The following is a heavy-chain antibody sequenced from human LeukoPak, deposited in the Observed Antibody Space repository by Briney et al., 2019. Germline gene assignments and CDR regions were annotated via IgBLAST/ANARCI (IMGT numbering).Heavy chain of an antibody. D-gene: IGHD3-10*01. Sequence: GGSLTLSCAVSGFTFSDYYMSWIRQAPGKGLEWVSYISSSGSTIYYADSVKGRFTISRDNSKNTLYLQMNSLRAEDTAVYYCARCYTYGTTWFGGLDVWGQGTTVTVSS. J-gene: IGHJ6*02. CDR2: ISSSGSTI. CDR1: GFTFSDYY. CDR3: ARCYTYGTTWFGGLDV. V-gene: IGHV3-11*01.